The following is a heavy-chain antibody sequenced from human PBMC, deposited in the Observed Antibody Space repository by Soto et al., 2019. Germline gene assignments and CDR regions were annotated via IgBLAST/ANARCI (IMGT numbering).Heavy chain of an antibody. V-gene: IGHV1-18*01. Sequence: QVQLVQSGPEVKKPGSSVKVSCKGLGYNFIKYGINWVRQAPGQGLEWMGWISPYSNYTHSAQQFQGRLTLTTDTAATTAYMELGSLRSADTAVSYCTREAIAVIPAAQPSHFDSWGQGTLVTVSS. J-gene: IGHJ4*02. CDR1: GYNFIKYG. D-gene: IGHD2-2*01. CDR3: TREAIAVIPAAQPSHFDS. CDR2: ISPYSNYT.